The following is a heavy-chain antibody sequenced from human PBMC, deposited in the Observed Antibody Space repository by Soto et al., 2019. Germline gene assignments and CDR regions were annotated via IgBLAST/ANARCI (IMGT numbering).Heavy chain of an antibody. CDR1: GGTFTSYT. Sequence: QVQLVQSGAEVKKPGSSVKVSCKASGGTFTSYTISWVRQAPGQGLEWMGRIIPSLGIANYAQKFQGRVTITADKYTSTAYMERSSLRSADTAVYYCARDGYSSGLNYREPWWQGTLVTVSS. CDR2: IIPSLGIA. V-gene: IGHV1-69*08. J-gene: IGHJ5*02. CDR3: ARDGYSSGLNYREP. D-gene: IGHD6-19*01.